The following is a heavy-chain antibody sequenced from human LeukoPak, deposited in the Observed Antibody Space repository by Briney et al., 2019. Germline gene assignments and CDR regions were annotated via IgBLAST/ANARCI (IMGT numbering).Heavy chain of an antibody. CDR2: INAGDGNT. CDR3: AATDLGDY. CDR1: GYTFTSYA. J-gene: IGHJ4*02. D-gene: IGHD4-17*01. Sequence: ASVKVSCKASGYTFTSYAMHWVRQAPGQRPEWMGWINAGDGNTKYFQKFQGRVTFTRDTSASTAYMELSSLRSEDTAVYYCAATDLGDYWGQGTLVTVSS. V-gene: IGHV1-3*01.